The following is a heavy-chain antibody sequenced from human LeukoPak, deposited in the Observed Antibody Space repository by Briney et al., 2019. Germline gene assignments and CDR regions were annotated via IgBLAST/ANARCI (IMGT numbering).Heavy chain of an antibody. V-gene: IGHV4-61*02. Sequence: SQTLSLTCTVSGGSISSGSYYWSWIRQPAGKGLEWIGRIYTSGSTNYNPSLKSRVTISVDTSKNRFSLKLSSVTAADAAVYYCARGRIGWFDPWGQGTLVTVSS. CDR3: ARGRIGWFDP. CDR2: IYTSGST. J-gene: IGHJ5*02. D-gene: IGHD3-10*01. CDR1: GGSISSGSYY.